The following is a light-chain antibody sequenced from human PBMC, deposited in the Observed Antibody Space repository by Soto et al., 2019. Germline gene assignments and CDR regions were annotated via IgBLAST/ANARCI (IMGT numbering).Light chain of an antibody. CDR3: SSYAGSSNV. V-gene: IGLV2-8*01. J-gene: IGLJ1*01. Sequence: QSVLTQPPSASGSPGHSVAISCTGTSSDVGGYNYVSWYQQHPGKAPKLMIYEVNKRPSGVPDRFSGSKFRNTASLTVSGLQAEDEADYYCSSYAGSSNVFGTGTKLTVL. CDR2: EVN. CDR1: SSDVGGYNY.